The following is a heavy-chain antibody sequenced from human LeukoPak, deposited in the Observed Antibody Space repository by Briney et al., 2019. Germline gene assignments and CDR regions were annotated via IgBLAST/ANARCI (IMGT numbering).Heavy chain of an antibody. CDR1: GGSISCSSYY. D-gene: IGHD3-3*01. J-gene: IGHJ4*02. Sequence: PSETLSLTCTVSGGSISCSSYYWGWIRQPPGKGLEWIGSIYYSGSTYYNPSLKSRVTISVDTSKNQFSLKLSSVTAADTAVYYCARGLHRRGITIFGVVTPLLDYWGQGTLVTVSS. V-gene: IGHV4-39*07. CDR3: ARGLHRRGITIFGVVTPLLDY. CDR2: IYYSGST.